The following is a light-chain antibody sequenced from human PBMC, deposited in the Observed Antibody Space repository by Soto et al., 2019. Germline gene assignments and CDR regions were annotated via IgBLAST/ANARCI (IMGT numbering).Light chain of an antibody. V-gene: IGKV3-15*01. CDR2: GAS. J-gene: IGKJ4*01. CDR1: QNINNK. Sequence: EIVVTQSPATLSLSPGQRATLSCRTSQNINNKLVWYQQKPGQAPRLLIYGASTRATGIPARFSGSGSGTEFTLPISSLQSEDFAVYSCQHYNNWPLTFGGGTKVEIK. CDR3: QHYNNWPLT.